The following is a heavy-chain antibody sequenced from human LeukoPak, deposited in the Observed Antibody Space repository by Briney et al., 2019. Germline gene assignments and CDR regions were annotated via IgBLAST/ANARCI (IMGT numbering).Heavy chain of an antibody. V-gene: IGHV1-18*01. D-gene: IGHD5-18*01. CDR2: ITAGNGST. J-gene: IGHJ3*02. CDR1: GYNFRSYG. CDR3: ARDLARGYSYGYNAFDI. Sequence: ASVKVSCKASGYNFRSYGIGWVRQAPRQRLEWMGWITAGNGSTNYAQKVQGRVTMTTDTSTSTAYMELRSLRSDDTAVYFCARDLARGYSYGYNAFDIWGQGTMVTVSS.